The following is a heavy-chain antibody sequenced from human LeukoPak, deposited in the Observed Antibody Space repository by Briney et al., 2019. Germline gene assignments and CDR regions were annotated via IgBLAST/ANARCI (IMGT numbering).Heavy chain of an antibody. J-gene: IGHJ6*04. CDR1: GFTVSSNY. V-gene: IGHV3-11*04. CDR2: ISSSGSTI. CDR3: AELGITMIGGV. Sequence: GGSLRLSCAASGFTVSSNYMSWVRQAPGKGLEWVSYISSSGSTIYYADSVKGRFTISRDNAKNSLYLQMNSLRAEDTAVYYCAELGITMIGGVWGKGATVTISS. D-gene: IGHD3-10*02.